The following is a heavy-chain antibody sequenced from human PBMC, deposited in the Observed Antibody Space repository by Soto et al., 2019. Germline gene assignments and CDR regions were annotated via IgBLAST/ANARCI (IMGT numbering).Heavy chain of an antibody. CDR3: ARDSGSYAFVY. CDR2: IYSGGST. CDR1: GFTVSSNY. Sequence: GGSLRLSCAASGFTVSSNYMSWVRQAPGKGLEWVSVIYSGGSTYYADSVKGRFTISRDNSKNTLYLQMNSLRAEDTAVYYCARDSGSYAFVYWGQGTLVTVSS. D-gene: IGHD1-26*01. J-gene: IGHJ4*02. V-gene: IGHV3-53*01.